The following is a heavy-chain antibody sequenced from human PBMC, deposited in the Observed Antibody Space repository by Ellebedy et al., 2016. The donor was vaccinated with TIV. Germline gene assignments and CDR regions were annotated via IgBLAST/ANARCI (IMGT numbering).Heavy chain of an antibody. CDR1: GFSLTATGEG. CDR3: VQIMITYGGVTRTDAFDV. CDR2: IYWDNDD. J-gene: IGHJ3*01. D-gene: IGHD3-16*01. Sequence: SGPTLAKPTATLTLTCTFSGFSLTATGEGVGWVRQPPGKALDWLAIIYWDNDDRYSSSMRSRLRITKDTSRREVVLTMTNMDPVDTGTYYCVQIMITYGGVTRTDAFDVWGQGILVTVSS. V-gene: IGHV2-5*04.